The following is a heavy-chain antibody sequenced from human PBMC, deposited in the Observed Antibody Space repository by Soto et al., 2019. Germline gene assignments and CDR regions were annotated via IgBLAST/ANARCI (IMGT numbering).Heavy chain of an antibody. D-gene: IGHD2-2*02. CDR3: AKAYCTSTSCSTYYFDY. Sequence: SGGSLRLSCTASGFTFSNYAMSWVRQAPGKGLEWVSIISGSGGNTYYADSVKGRFTISRDNSKNTLYLQMNSLRAEDTAVYYCAKAYCTSTSCSTYYFDYWGQGTLVTVSS. CDR2: ISGSGGNT. V-gene: IGHV3-23*01. CDR1: GFTFSNYA. J-gene: IGHJ4*02.